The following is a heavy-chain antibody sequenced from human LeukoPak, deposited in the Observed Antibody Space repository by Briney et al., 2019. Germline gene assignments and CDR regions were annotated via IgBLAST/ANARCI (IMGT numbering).Heavy chain of an antibody. D-gene: IGHD1-14*01. CDR2: INWNGGST. CDR3: ARDKPEDDAFDL. V-gene: IGHV3-20*01. CDR1: GFTFSSYG. J-gene: IGHJ3*01. Sequence: GGSLRLSCAASGFTFSSYGMSWVRQAPGKGLEWVSGINWNGGSTGYADSVKGRFTISRDNAKNSLYLQMNSLRAEDTALYHRARDKPEDDAFDLWGQGTMVTVSS.